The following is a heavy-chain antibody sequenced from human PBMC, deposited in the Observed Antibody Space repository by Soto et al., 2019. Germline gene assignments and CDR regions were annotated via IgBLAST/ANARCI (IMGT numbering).Heavy chain of an antibody. Sequence: QVQLVEPGGGVVQPGRSLRLSCAASGFTFSTYHMHWVRQAPDKGLEWVAVIWSDGSNKYYADSVKGRFTISRDNSKNTLYLQLNSLRVEDTAVYYCARIGSWALNFDYWGQGTQVTVSS. CDR1: GFTFSTYH. V-gene: IGHV3-33*01. CDR2: IWSDGSNK. CDR3: ARIGSWALNFDY. J-gene: IGHJ4*02. D-gene: IGHD6-13*01.